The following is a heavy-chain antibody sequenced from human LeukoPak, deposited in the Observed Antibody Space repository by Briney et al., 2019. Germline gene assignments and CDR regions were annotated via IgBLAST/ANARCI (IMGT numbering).Heavy chain of an antibody. J-gene: IGHJ6*02. CDR3: ATSSVEVATTGPISYYYGMDV. Sequence: GGSLRLSCAASGFTFSSYAMYWVRQAPGKGLEWVSVIYSGGSTYYADSVKGRFTISRDNSKNTLYLQMNSLRAEDTAVYYCATSSVEVATTGPISYYYGMDVWGQGTTVTVSS. D-gene: IGHD5-24*01. CDR1: GFTFSSYA. CDR2: IYSGGST. V-gene: IGHV3-66*01.